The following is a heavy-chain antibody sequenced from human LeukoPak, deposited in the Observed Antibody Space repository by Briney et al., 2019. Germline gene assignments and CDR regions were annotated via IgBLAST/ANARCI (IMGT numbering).Heavy chain of an antibody. Sequence: GGSLRLSCAASGFTFSNTWMNWVRQAPGKGLEWVSFISSSGTYIYYADSMKGRFTISRDNAKNSLYLQMNSLRAEDTAVYYCAKDLGVQWRLPYYSDYWGQGTLVTVSS. CDR2: ISSSGTYI. D-gene: IGHD3-3*01. V-gene: IGHV3-21*01. J-gene: IGHJ4*02. CDR3: AKDLGVQWRLPYYSDY. CDR1: GFTFSNTW.